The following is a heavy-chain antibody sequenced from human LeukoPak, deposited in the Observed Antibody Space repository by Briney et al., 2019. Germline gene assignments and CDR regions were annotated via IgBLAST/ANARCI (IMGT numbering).Heavy chain of an antibody. CDR1: GFTFGDYA. V-gene: IGHV3-49*04. Sequence: GRSLRLSCTASGFTFGDYAMSWVRQAPGKGLEWVGFIRSRAYGGTTEYAASGKGRFTISRDDSKSIAYLQMNSLKTENTAVYYCTRPMVRGVIISHWGQGTLVTVSS. D-gene: IGHD3-10*01. CDR3: TRPMVRGVIISH. J-gene: IGHJ4*02. CDR2: IRSRAYGGTT.